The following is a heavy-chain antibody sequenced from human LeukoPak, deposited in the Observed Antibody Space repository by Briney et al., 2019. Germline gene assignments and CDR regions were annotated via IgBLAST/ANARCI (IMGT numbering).Heavy chain of an antibody. J-gene: IGHJ4*02. CDR1: GFSFRDYW. Sequence: GGSLRLSCAASGFSFRDYWMSWVRQAPGKGLEWVADIEPDGSGKTYVDSVKGRFTISRDSAQQSLYLQMDTLTAEDTAVYYCVTSWVRQQRDFWGQGTLVTVSS. D-gene: IGHD3-10*01. CDR2: IEPDGSGK. V-gene: IGHV3-7*01. CDR3: VTSWVRQQRDF.